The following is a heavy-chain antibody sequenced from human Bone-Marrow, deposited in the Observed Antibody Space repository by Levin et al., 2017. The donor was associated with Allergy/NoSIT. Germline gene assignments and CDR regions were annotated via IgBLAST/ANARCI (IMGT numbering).Heavy chain of an antibody. CDR2: ISGSGGST. D-gene: IGHD6-13*01. Sequence: GGSLRLSCAASGFTFSSYAMSWVRQAPGKGLEWVSAISGSGGSTYYADSVKGRFTISRDNSKNTLYLQMNSLRAEDTAVYYCAKGLFIAAAGTNYDDGMDGWGQGTTVTVSS. CDR1: GFTFSSYA. CDR3: AKGLFIAAAGTNYDDGMDG. J-gene: IGHJ6*02. V-gene: IGHV3-23*01.